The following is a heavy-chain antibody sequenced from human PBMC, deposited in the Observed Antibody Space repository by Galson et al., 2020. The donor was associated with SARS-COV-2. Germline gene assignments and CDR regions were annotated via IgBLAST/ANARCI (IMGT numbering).Heavy chain of an antibody. J-gene: IGHJ2*01. V-gene: IGHV3-11*06. CDR2: ISSGGENT. D-gene: IGHD3-22*01. CDR1: GFTFSDHY. Sequence: KIGESLKISCAASGFTFSDHYMSWIRQTPGKGLEWVSYISSGGENTHYADSVKGRFTISRVNARKSMYLQMNSLRTEDTAVYYCARASHGVIWYFDLWGRGTLVTVSS. CDR3: ARASHGVIWYFDL.